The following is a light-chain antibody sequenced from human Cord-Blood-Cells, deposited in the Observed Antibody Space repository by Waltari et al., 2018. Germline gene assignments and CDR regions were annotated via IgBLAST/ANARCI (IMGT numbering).Light chain of an antibody. CDR1: QSISSY. CDR2: AAS. J-gene: IGKJ3*01. Sequence: DIQMPQSPSSLSASVGDRVTITCRASQSISSYVNWYQQKPGKAPKLLIYAASILQSGVPSRFSGSGSGTDFTRTISSLQPEDFATYYCQQSYSTPFTVGPGTKVDIK. V-gene: IGKV1-39*01. CDR3: QQSYSTPFT.